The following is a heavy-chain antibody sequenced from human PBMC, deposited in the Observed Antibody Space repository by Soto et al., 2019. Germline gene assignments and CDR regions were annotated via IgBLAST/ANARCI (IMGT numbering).Heavy chain of an antibody. CDR2: IWYDGGNK. CDR3: GSRSEPRGFWMRYTLVYALDV. Sequence: QEQLVESGGGVVQPGGSLRLSCTASGFTFSTYGMHWVRQAPGKGLEWVAVIWYDGGNKYYADSVKGRFIISRDNSKSTVYLPQSGLGAEDTAIYASGSRSEPRGFWMRYTLVYALDVWGEGTTVTVSS. J-gene: IGHJ6*01. D-gene: IGHD3-3*01. V-gene: IGHV3-33*01. CDR1: GFTFSTYG.